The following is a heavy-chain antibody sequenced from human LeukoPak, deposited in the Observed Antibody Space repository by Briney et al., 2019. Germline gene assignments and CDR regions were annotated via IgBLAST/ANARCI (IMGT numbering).Heavy chain of an antibody. D-gene: IGHD6-6*01. CDR1: GFTFSGYA. J-gene: IGHJ6*02. CDR3: ARTGYSSSSNYYYYGMDV. V-gene: IGHV3-30*04. Sequence: PGGSLRLSCAASGFTFSGYAMHWVRQAPGKGLEWVAVISYDGSNKYYADSVKGRFTISRDNSKNTLYLQMNSLRAEDTAVYYCARTGYSSSSNYYYYGMDVWGQGTTVTVSS. CDR2: ISYDGSNK.